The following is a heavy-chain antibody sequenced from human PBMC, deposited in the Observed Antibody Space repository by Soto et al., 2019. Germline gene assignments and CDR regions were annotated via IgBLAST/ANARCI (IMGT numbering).Heavy chain of an antibody. CDR2: IYYSGST. D-gene: IGHD3-9*01. CDR1: GGSISSGGYY. J-gene: IGHJ4*02. V-gene: IGHV4-31*03. Sequence: SETLSLTCTVSGGSISSGGYYWSWIRQHPGKGLEWIGYIYYSGSTYYNPSLKSRVTISVDTSKNQFSLKLSSVTAADTAVYYCARGYYDTSHFDYWGQGTLVTV. CDR3: ARGYYDTSHFDY.